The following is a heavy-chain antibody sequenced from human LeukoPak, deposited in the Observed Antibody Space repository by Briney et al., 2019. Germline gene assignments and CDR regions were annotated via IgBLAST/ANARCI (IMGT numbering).Heavy chain of an antibody. CDR3: ATGYDGAIYRFDY. V-gene: IGHV5-10-1*01. Sequence: GESLKISCKGSGYSFTSYWISWVRQMPGKGLEWMGRIDPSDSYTNYSPSFQGHVTISADKSISTAYLQWSSLKASDTAMYYCATGYDGAIYRFDYWGQGTLVTVSS. CDR1: GYSFTSYW. D-gene: IGHD5-12*01. J-gene: IGHJ4*02. CDR2: IDPSDSYT.